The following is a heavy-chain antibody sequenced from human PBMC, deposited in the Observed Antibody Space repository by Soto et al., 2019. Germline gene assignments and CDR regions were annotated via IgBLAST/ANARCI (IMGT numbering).Heavy chain of an antibody. D-gene: IGHD4-17*01. CDR1: GFTFSSYA. V-gene: IGHV3-23*01. Sequence: WGSLRLSCAASGFTFSSYAMSWVRQAPGKGLEWVSGISGSGGSTWYADSVKGRFTISRDTSKNTVYLQMTSLRADDTAVYYCAKDSPVTTVTYLWYFDLWGRGTQVTVS. CDR2: ISGSGGST. CDR3: AKDSPVTTVTYLWYFDL. J-gene: IGHJ2*01.